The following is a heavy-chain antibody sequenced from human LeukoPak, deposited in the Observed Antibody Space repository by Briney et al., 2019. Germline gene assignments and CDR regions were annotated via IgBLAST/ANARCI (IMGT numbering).Heavy chain of an antibody. D-gene: IGHD2-15*01. CDR3: ARDQCSGGSCYSGWFDP. CDR2: IYSGGST. Sequence: PGGSLRPSCAASGFTVSNNYMSWVRQAPGEGLEWVSLIYSGGSTYYADSVKGRFTISRDNSKNTLYLQMNSLRAEDTAVYYCARDQCSGGSCYSGWFDPWGQGTLVTVSS. CDR1: GFTVSNNY. V-gene: IGHV3-53*01. J-gene: IGHJ5*02.